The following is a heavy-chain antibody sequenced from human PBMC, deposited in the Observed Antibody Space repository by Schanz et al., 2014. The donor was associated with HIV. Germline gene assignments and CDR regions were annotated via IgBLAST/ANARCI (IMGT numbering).Heavy chain of an antibody. CDR1: GITFSDYY. CDR3: ARDGTVPGWYEDAFNT. CDR2: ISSSGNTI. D-gene: IGHD6-19*01. J-gene: IGHJ3*02. V-gene: IGHV3-11*01. Sequence: QVQLVESGGGLVKSGGSLRLSCAASGITFSDYYMSWIRQAPGKGLEWVAYISSSGNTINYADSVKGRFTISRDNAKNSLYLQMNSLRAEDTAVYYCARDGTVPGWYEDAFNTWGQGTMVTVSS.